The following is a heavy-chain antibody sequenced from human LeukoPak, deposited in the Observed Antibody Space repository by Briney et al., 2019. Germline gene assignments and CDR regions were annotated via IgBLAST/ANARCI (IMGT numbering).Heavy chain of an antibody. D-gene: IGHD3-16*01. CDR2: LNPNTGAS. V-gene: IGHV1-2*02. Sequence: GASVKVFCKASGYTFTGYYMHWVRQAPGHGLEWMGWLNPNTGASKYAQDFHGRVTMTGNMSITTVYIDLTRLRFDDTAVYYCASEPLGAAHYDSWGQGTLVTVSS. J-gene: IGHJ4*02. CDR3: ASEPLGAAHYDS. CDR1: GYTFTGYY.